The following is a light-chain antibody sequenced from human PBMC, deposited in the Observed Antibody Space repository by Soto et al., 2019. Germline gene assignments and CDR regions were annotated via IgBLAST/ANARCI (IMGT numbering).Light chain of an antibody. J-gene: IGKJ4*01. CDR3: QQRSSWPLT. Sequence: DMVLTQSPATLSFSPREGATLSCRASQSVSTSLAWHQQRPGQAPRLLIYDASSRAPGTPARFSGSGSGRDFTPTISNLEPKDFAIYYCQQRSSWPLTFGGGTKVDIK. V-gene: IGKV3-11*02. CDR1: QSVSTS. CDR2: DAS.